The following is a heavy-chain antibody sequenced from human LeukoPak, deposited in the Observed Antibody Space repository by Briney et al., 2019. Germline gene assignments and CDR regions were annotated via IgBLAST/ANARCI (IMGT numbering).Heavy chain of an antibody. J-gene: IGHJ4*02. V-gene: IGHV4-59*01. Sequence: SETPSHTCSQPVGSISSSIWSSMSPWPHGKLGHIAHLFFGGGATYNPSLRGRVIISRGTSKNQVSLNLTSVTAADTAVYFCARDRHAGSCSGSRCDPYYFDSWGQGTLVTVSS. CDR2: LFFGGGA. D-gene: IGHD2-15*01. CDR3: ARDRHAGSCSGSRCDPYYFDS. CDR1: VGSISSSI.